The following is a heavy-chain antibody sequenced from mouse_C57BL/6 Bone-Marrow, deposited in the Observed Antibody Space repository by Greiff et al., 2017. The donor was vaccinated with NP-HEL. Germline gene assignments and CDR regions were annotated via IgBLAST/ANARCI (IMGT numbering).Heavy chain of an antibody. Sequence: QVQLQQPGAELVKPGASVKLSCKASGYTFTSYWMQWVKQRPGQGLEWIGEIDPSDSYTNYNQKFKGKATLTVDKSSSTAYMQLSSLTSEDSAVYYCARSLYSKGAYWGQGTLVTVSA. CDR3: ARSLYSKGAY. D-gene: IGHD2-5*01. CDR1: GYTFTSYW. CDR2: IDPSDSYT. V-gene: IGHV1-50*01. J-gene: IGHJ3*01.